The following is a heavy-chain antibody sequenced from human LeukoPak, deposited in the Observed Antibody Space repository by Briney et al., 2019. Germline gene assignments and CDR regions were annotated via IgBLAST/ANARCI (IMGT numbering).Heavy chain of an antibody. Sequence: SVKVSCKASGYTFTGYYMHWVRQAPGQGLEWMGWINPNSGGTNYAQKFQGRVTMTRDTSISTAYMELSRLRSDDTAVYYCARPSLYYDSSGYFDYWGQGTLVTVSS. CDR1: GYTFTGYY. CDR3: ARPSLYYDSSGYFDY. D-gene: IGHD3-22*01. J-gene: IGHJ4*02. V-gene: IGHV1-2*02. CDR2: INPNSGGT.